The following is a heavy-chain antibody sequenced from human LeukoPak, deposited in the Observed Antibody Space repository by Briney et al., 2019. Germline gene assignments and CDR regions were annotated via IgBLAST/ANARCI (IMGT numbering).Heavy chain of an antibody. CDR3: ARWLNGGYFDY. D-gene: IGHD4-23*01. CDR2: IYNSGST. CDR1: GGSISSSY. Sequence: PSETLSLTCTASGGSISSSYWSWIRQPAGKGLEWIGRIYNSGSTNYNPSLKSRVTMSEDTSKNQFFLKLSCVTAADTAVYYCARWLNGGYFDYWGQGTLVTVSS. V-gene: IGHV4-4*07. J-gene: IGHJ4*02.